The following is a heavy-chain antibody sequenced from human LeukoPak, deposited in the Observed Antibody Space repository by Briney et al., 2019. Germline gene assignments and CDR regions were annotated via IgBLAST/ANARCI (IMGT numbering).Heavy chain of an antibody. J-gene: IGHJ6*02. V-gene: IGHV1-18*01. Sequence: GASVKVSCKASGYTFTSYGISWVRQAPGQGLEWMGWISAYNGNTNYAQELQGRVTMTTDTSTSTAYMELRSLRSDDTAVYYCAREPPGWELRYFDWSLVPPYYYYGMDVWGQGTTVTVSS. CDR1: GYTFTSYG. CDR2: ISAYNGNT. CDR3: AREPPGWELRYFDWSLVPPYYYYGMDV. D-gene: IGHD3-9*01.